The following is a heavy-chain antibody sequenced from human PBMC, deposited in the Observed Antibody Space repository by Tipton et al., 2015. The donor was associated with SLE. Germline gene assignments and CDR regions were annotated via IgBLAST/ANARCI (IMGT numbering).Heavy chain of an antibody. J-gene: IGHJ3*01. Sequence: TLSLTCTVSGDSLSTNYWSWIRQPAGKGLEWIGRVSISGNTNYNPSLKSRVTMSLDTSKNQLSLELTSVTAADTAVYYCAREALYLSTIPDAFHFWGQGTSVTVSS. V-gene: IGHV4-4*07. CDR3: AREALYLSTIPDAFHF. CDR2: VSISGNT. CDR1: GDSLSTNY. D-gene: IGHD5-24*01.